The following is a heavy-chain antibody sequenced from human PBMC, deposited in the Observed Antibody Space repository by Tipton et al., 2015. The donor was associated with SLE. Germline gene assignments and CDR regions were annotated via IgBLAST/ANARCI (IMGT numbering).Heavy chain of an antibody. CDR3: ARGLVYAGTNYYYYYYMDV. V-gene: IGHV4-39*07. J-gene: IGHJ6*03. CDR2: IFYTGST. D-gene: IGHD2-8*01. Sequence: TLSLTCTVSDGSIRSTNYYWGWIRQPPGKGLEWIGSIFYTGSTNYNPSLKSRVTISVDTSKNQFSLKLSSVTAADTAVYYCARGLVYAGTNYYYYYYMDVWGKGTTVTVSS. CDR1: DGSIRSTNYY.